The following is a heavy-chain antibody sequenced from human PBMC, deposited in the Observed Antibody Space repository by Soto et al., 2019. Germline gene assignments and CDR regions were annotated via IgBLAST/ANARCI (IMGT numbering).Heavy chain of an antibody. Sequence: SETLSLTCTVAGGSISSYYWSCIRQPPEKGLVWIGYIYYSGSTNYNPSLKSRVTISVDTSKNQFSLKLSSVTAADTAVYYCARHSDEGYCSSRSCYFWFAPWAQGTLVTVS. CDR3: ARHSDEGYCSSRSCYFWFAP. J-gene: IGHJ5*02. CDR1: GGSISSYY. D-gene: IGHD2-15*01. V-gene: IGHV4-59*08. CDR2: IYYSGST.